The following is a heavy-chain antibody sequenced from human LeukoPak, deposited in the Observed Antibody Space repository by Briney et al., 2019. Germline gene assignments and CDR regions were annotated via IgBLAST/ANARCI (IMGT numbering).Heavy chain of an antibody. CDR2: IYYSGST. V-gene: IGHV4-59*08. CDR3: ATSDYGDYDFDY. CDR1: GGSISSYY. Sequence: KPSETLSLTCTVSGGSISSYYWSWIRQPPGKGLEWIGYIYYSGSTNYNPSPKSRVTISVDTSKNQFSLKLSSVTAADTAVYYCATSDYGDYDFDYWGQGTLVTVSS. D-gene: IGHD4-17*01. J-gene: IGHJ4*02.